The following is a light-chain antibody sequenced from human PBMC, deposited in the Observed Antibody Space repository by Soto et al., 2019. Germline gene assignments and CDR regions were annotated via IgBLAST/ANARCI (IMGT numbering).Light chain of an antibody. Sequence: EIVLTQSPGTLSLSPGERATLSCRASQSISNSYLAWYQQIPGQAPRLLIYGASSRATGIPDRFSGSGSGTDFTLTISRLEPEDFAVYYCQQYGNSPYTFGQGTKLEIK. CDR2: GAS. J-gene: IGKJ2*01. CDR1: QSISNSY. V-gene: IGKV3-20*01. CDR3: QQYGNSPYT.